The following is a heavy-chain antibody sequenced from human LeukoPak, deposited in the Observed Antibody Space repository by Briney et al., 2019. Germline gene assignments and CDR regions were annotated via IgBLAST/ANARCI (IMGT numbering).Heavy chain of an antibody. Sequence: GGSLRLSCAASGFTFSSYGMSWVRQAPGEGLEWVSAISGSGGSTYYADSVKGRFTISRDNSKNTLYLQMNSLRAEDTAVYYCARVGPKDSSGYYYGIGDYWGQGTLVTVSS. CDR2: ISGSGGST. V-gene: IGHV3-23*01. J-gene: IGHJ4*02. CDR1: GFTFSSYG. CDR3: ARVGPKDSSGYYYGIGDY. D-gene: IGHD3-22*01.